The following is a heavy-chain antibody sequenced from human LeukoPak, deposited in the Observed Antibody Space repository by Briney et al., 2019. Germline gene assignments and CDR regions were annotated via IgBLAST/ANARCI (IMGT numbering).Heavy chain of an antibody. J-gene: IGHJ5*02. CDR1: GGSISSGDYY. CDR3: ARATPNYDFWSGYPNWFDP. D-gene: IGHD3-3*01. V-gene: IGHV4-30-4*02. CDR2: IYYSGST. Sequence: PSETLSLTCTVSGGSISSGDYYWSWIRQPPGKGLEWIGYIYYSGSTYYNPSLKSRVTISVDTSKNQFSLKLSSVTAADTAVYYCARATPNYDFWSGYPNWFDPWGQGTLVTVSS.